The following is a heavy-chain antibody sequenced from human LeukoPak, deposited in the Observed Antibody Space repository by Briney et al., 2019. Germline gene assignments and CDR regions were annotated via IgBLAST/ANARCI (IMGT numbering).Heavy chain of an antibody. D-gene: IGHD2-2*02. CDR2: IRYDGSNK. CDR3: MGYCSSTSCYKVDY. Sequence: GGSLRLSCAASGFTFSSYGMHWVRQAPGEGLEWVAFIRYDGSNKYYADSVKGRFTISRDNSKNTLYLQMNSLRAEDTAVYYCMGYCSSTSCYKVDYWGQGTLVTVSS. J-gene: IGHJ4*02. V-gene: IGHV3-30*02. CDR1: GFTFSSYG.